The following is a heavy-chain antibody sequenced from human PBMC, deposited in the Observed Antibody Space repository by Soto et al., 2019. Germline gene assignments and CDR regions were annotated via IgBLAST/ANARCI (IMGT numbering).Heavy chain of an antibody. CDR3: AREPYNWNALVGYYYGMDV. J-gene: IGHJ6*02. V-gene: IGHV5-10-1*01. CDR1: GYSFTSYW. D-gene: IGHD1-1*01. CDR2: IDPSDSYT. Sequence: PGESLKISCKGSGYSFTSYWISWVRQMPGKGLEWMGRIDPSDSYTNYSPSFQGHVTISADKSISTAYLQWSSLKASDTAMYYCAREPYNWNALVGYYYGMDVWGQGTTVTVSS.